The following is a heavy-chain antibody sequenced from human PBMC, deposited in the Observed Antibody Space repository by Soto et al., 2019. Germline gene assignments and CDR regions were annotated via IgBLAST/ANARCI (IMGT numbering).Heavy chain of an antibody. CDR1: GYTFTGYY. V-gene: IGHV1-2*02. CDR3: ARVYRVTIFGVVQGVRYYFDY. Sequence: ASVKVSCKASGYTFTGYYMHWVRQAPGQGLEWMGWINPNSGGTNYAQKLQGRVTMTTDTSTSTAYMELRSLRSDDTAVYYCARVYRVTIFGVVQGVRYYFDYWGQGTLVTVSS. D-gene: IGHD3-3*01. J-gene: IGHJ4*02. CDR2: INPNSGGT.